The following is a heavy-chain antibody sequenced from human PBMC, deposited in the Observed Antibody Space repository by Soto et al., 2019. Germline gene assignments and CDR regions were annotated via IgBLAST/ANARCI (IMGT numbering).Heavy chain of an antibody. CDR2: ISYDGSNK. CDR1: GFTFSSYA. CDR3: ARDPYSSSPPHYYYGMDV. Sequence: GGSLRLSCAASGFTFSSYAMHWVRQAPGKGLEWVAVISYDGSNKYYADSVKGRFTISRDNSKNTLYLQMNSLRAEDTAVYYCARDPYSSSPPHYYYGMDVRGQGTTVTVSS. D-gene: IGHD6-6*01. J-gene: IGHJ6*02. V-gene: IGHV3-30-3*01.